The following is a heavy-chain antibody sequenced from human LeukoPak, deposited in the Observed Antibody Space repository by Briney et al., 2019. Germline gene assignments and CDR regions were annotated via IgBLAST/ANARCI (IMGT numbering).Heavy chain of an antibody. J-gene: IGHJ5*02. Sequence: GASVKVSCKASGYTFTGDYMHWVRQAPGQGLEWMGRINPNSGGTNYAQKFQGRVTMTRDTSISTAYMELSRLRSDDTAVYYCARDSRKPGIAAAVAGSWGQGTLVTVSS. CDR3: ARDSRKPGIAAAVAGS. CDR1: GYTFTGDY. V-gene: IGHV1-2*06. D-gene: IGHD6-13*01. CDR2: INPNSGGT.